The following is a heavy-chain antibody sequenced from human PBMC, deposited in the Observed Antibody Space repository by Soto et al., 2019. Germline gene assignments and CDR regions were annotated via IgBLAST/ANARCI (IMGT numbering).Heavy chain of an antibody. CDR2: IIPIFGTA. Sequence: SLKVSCKASGGTFSSYAISWVRQAPGQGLEWMGGIIPIFGTANYAQKFQGRVTITADESTSTAYMELSSLRSEDTAVYYCARDRNDYVWGSYRLYYYYGMDVWGQGTTVTVSS. CDR3: ARDRNDYVWGSYRLYYYYGMDV. V-gene: IGHV1-69*13. J-gene: IGHJ6*02. CDR1: GGTFSSYA. D-gene: IGHD3-16*02.